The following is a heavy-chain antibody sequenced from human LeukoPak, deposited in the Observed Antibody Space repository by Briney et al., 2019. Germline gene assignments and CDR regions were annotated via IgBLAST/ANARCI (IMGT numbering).Heavy chain of an antibody. CDR3: ARSRGGHNYGLEVS. CDR2: INPSDDTR. Sequence: GASVKVSCKASGYTFTNYYMHWVRQAPGQGLEWMGVINPSDDTRYSLQRFQGRVTVTRDTSTSTVFLELTSLRSEDTAVYYCARSRGGHNYGLEVSWGQGTLVSVS. CDR1: GYTFTNYY. D-gene: IGHD5-18*01. V-gene: IGHV1-46*01. J-gene: IGHJ5*02.